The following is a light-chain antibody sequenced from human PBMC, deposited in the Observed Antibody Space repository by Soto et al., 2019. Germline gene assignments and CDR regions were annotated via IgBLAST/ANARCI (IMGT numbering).Light chain of an antibody. CDR1: SSNIGSNY. V-gene: IGLV1-47*01. CDR3: AAWDDSLSGVV. J-gene: IGLJ2*01. Sequence: QFVLTQPPSASGTPGQRVTISCSGSSSNIGSNYVYWYQQLPGTAPKVLIYRNNQRPSGVPDRFSGSKSGTSASLAISGLRSEDEGDYYCAAWDDSLSGVVFGGGTKLTVL. CDR2: RNN.